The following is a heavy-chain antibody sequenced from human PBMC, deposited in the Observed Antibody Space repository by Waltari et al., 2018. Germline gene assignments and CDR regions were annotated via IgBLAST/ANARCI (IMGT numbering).Heavy chain of an antibody. CDR3: ATVLKWLVRLYYFDY. V-gene: IGHV1-24*01. Sequence: QVQLVQSGAEVKKPGASVKVSCKVSGYTLTELSMHWVRQAPGKGLEWMGGFDPEEGETIYAQNFQGRVTMTEDTSTDTAYMELSSLGSEDTAVYYCATVLKWLVRLYYFDYWGQGTLVTVSS. CDR2: FDPEEGET. J-gene: IGHJ4*02. CDR1: GYTLTELS. D-gene: IGHD6-19*01.